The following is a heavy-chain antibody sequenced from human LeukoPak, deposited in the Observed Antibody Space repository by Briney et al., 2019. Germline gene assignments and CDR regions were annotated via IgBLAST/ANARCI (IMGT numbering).Heavy chain of an antibody. D-gene: IGHD2-2*01. J-gene: IGHJ4*02. Sequence: PSQTLSLTCTVSGGSISSGGYYWSWIRQHPGKGLEWIGYIYYSGSTYYNPSLKSRVTISVHTSKNQFSLKLSSVTAADTAVYYCARGYCSSASCYLADYWGQGTLVTVSS. CDR1: GGSISSGGYY. CDR3: ARGYCSSASCYLADY. V-gene: IGHV4-31*03. CDR2: IYYSGST.